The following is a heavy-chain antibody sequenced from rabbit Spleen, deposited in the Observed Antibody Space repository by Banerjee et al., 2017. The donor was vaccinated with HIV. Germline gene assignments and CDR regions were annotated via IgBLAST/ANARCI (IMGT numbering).Heavy chain of an antibody. Sequence: QEQVVESGGGLVQPGGSLTLTCKASGLDFSGDSYDSYMCWVRQAPGKGLEWIACIDIGSSGFTYFASWAKGRFTISKTSSTTVTLQMTSLTAADTATYFCARDTSSSFSSYGMDLWGPGTLVTVS. V-gene: IGHV1S45*01. CDR2: IDIGSSGFT. J-gene: IGHJ6*01. CDR3: ARDTSSSFSSYGMDL. D-gene: IGHD1-1*01. CDR1: GLDFSGDSY.